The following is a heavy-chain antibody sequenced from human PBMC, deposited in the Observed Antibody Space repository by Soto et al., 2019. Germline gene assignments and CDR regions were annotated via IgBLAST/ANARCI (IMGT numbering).Heavy chain of an antibody. Sequence: PSETLSLTCAVYGGSFSGYYWSWIRQPPGKGLEWIGEINHSGSTNYNPSLKSRVTISVDTSKNQFSLKLSSVTAADTAVYYWARAWWSSSAIDYWGQGTLVTVSS. V-gene: IGHV4-34*01. CDR2: INHSGST. D-gene: IGHD6-6*01. CDR3: ARAWWSSSAIDY. J-gene: IGHJ4*02. CDR1: GGSFSGYY.